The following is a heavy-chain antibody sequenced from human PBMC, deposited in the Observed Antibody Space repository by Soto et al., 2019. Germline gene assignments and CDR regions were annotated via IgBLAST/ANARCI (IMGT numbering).Heavy chain of an antibody. J-gene: IGHJ2*01. D-gene: IGHD2-2*03. CDR3: ARDGSPSLWYCDL. CDR1: EFTFSTYA. CDR2: ISYDGGSE. Sequence: QVQLVESGGGVVQPGRSLRLSCAASEFTFSTYAMYWVRQAPGKGLEWVAVISYDGGSEYYADSVKGRFTISRDNSKNTLYLQMNSLRPEDTAVYYCARDGSPSLWYCDLWGRGTLFTVSS. V-gene: IGHV3-30-3*01.